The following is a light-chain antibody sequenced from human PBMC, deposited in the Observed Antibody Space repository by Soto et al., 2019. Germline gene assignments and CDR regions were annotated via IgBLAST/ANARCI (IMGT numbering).Light chain of an antibody. CDR1: QSVTSY. J-gene: IGKJ4*01. V-gene: IGKV3-20*01. CDR2: GAS. CDR3: QQYGSSPPLT. Sequence: EIVLTQSPGTLSLSPGARGTLSCRASQSVTSYLAWYQQKPGQAPRLLIYGASSRATGIPDRFSGSGSGTDFTLPISRLEPEDFAAYYCQQYGSSPPLTFGGGTKVDIK.